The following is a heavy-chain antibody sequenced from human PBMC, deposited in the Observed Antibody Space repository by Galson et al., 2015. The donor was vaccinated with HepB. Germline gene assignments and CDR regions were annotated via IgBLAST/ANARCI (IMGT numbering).Heavy chain of an antibody. CDR2: ISANSGNT. Sequence: SVKVSCKASGYKFTDNGISWVRQAPGQGLEWLGWISANSGNTNFAQRLQGRVTMTRDTSTSTAYMELRRLRPDDTAVYYCARDRSHSLDFWGQGTLVTVSS. CDR1: GYKFTDNG. V-gene: IGHV1-18*04. D-gene: IGHD6-6*01. J-gene: IGHJ4*02. CDR3: ARDRSHSLDF.